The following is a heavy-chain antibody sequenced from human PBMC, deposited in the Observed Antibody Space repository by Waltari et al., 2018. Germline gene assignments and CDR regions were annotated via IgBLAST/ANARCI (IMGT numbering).Heavy chain of an antibody. CDR3: LRDSSGSHFDY. D-gene: IGHD3-22*01. V-gene: IGHV1-2*06. Sequence: LVQSGAEVKKPGASVKVPCKASGYPFTGYAILWVRQAPGQGLEWMGRSNPKNGDTHYAQKFQGRVAMTTDTSTNTAFMELHSLRSDDTAVYYCLRDSSGSHFDYWGQGTLVTVSS. CDR2: SNPKNGDT. J-gene: IGHJ4*02. CDR1: GYPFTGYA.